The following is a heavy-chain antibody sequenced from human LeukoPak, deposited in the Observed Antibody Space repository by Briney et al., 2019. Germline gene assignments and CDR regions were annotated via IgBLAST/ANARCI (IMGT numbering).Heavy chain of an antibody. J-gene: IGHJ4*02. V-gene: IGHV1-2*02. CDR1: GYSFIGYY. CDR3: ARVRGGNNYHFDY. D-gene: IGHD1-26*01. CDR2: INPNSGGT. Sequence: ASVKVSCKASGYSFIGYYIHWVRQAPGQGLEWMGWINPNSGGTNYAQKFQGRVTMTRDTSITTGYMELGRLRSDDTAVYYCARVRGGNNYHFDYWGQGTLVTVSS.